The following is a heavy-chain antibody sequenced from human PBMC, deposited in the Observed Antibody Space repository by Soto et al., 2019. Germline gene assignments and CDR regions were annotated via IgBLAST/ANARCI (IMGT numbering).Heavy chain of an antibody. CDR1: GFSLSTSGVG. J-gene: IGHJ3*02. Sequence: ESGPTLVNATQTLTLTCTFSGFSLSTSGVGVGWIRQPPGKALEWLALIYWNDDKRYSPSLKSRLTITKDTSKNQVVLTMTNMDPVDTAKYYCAHTAGAYYDYVWGSYRLAGAFDIWGQGTMVTVS. CDR2: IYWNDDK. V-gene: IGHV2-5*01. CDR3: AHTAGAYYDYVWGSYRLAGAFDI. D-gene: IGHD3-16*02.